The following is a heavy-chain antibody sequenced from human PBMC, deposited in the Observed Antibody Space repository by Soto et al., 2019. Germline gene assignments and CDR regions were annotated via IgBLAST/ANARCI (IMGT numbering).Heavy chain of an antibody. CDR2: IFSNDEK. Sequence: QVTLKESGPVLVKPTETLTLTCSVSGFSLSNARMGVSWIRQPPGKALEWLAHIFSNDEKSYSTSLKSRLTISKDTSKSQVVLTMTNMDPVDTATYYCARIRMDYGDYYYYGMDVRGQGTTVTVSS. J-gene: IGHJ6*02. CDR1: GFSLSNARMG. CDR3: ARIRMDYGDYYYYGMDV. D-gene: IGHD4-17*01. V-gene: IGHV2-26*01.